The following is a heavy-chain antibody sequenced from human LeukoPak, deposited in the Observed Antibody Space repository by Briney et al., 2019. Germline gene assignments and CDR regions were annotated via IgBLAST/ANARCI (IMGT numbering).Heavy chain of an antibody. CDR3: AKVGLRLGGDY. Sequence: ETLSLTCAVYGGSFSGYYWSWIRQPPGKGLEWVSSISGSGGNTYFADSVKGRFTISRDNSKNTLYLQMNSLRAEDTAVYYCAKVGLRLGGDYWGQGTLVTVSS. CDR2: ISGSGGNT. CDR1: GGSFSGYY. J-gene: IGHJ4*02. V-gene: IGHV3-23*01. D-gene: IGHD4-17*01.